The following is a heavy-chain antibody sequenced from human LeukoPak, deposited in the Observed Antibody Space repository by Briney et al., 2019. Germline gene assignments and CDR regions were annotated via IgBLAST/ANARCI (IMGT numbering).Heavy chain of an antibody. Sequence: GGSLRLSCAASGFTFSNYAMHWVRQAPGKGLEWVAVISYDGSNKYYADSVKGRFTISRDNSKNTLYLQMNSLRAEDTAVYYCVRDPNYDYVGGGQDYWGQGTLVTVSS. CDR3: VRDPNYDYVGGGQDY. D-gene: IGHD3-16*01. V-gene: IGHV3-30*01. CDR1: GFTFSNYA. J-gene: IGHJ4*02. CDR2: ISYDGSNK.